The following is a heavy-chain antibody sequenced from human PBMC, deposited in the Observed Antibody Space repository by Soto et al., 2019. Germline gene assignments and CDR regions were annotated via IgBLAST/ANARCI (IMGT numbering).Heavy chain of an antibody. Sequence: PGGSLRLSCAASGFTFSSYGMHWVRQAPGKGLEWVAVIWYDGSNKYYADSVKGRFTISRDNSKNTLYLQMNSLRVEDTAVYYCAGGVGPDGDYLYYYGMDVWGQGTTVTVSS. D-gene: IGHD4-17*01. CDR2: IWYDGSNK. CDR3: AGGVGPDGDYLYYYGMDV. V-gene: IGHV3-33*01. CDR1: GFTFSSYG. J-gene: IGHJ6*02.